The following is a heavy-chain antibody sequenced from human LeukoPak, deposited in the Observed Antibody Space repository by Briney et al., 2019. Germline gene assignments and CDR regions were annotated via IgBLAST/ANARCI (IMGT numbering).Heavy chain of an antibody. D-gene: IGHD2-8*01. CDR2: ISYDGSNK. CDR3: AKCMVGNPAGLFDY. Sequence: GGSLRLSCAAPGFTFSSYGMHWVRQAPGKGLEWVAIISYDGSNKFYADSVKGRFTISRDNSKNTLYLQMNSLRAEDTAVYYCAKCMVGNPAGLFDYWGQGTLVTVSS. CDR1: GFTFSSYG. V-gene: IGHV3-30*18. J-gene: IGHJ4*02.